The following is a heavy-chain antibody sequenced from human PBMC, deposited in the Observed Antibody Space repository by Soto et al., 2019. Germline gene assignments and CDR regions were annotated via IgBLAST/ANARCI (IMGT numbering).Heavy chain of an antibody. Sequence: EVQLVESGGGLVKPGGSLRLSCAGSGFTFSSSSMNWVRQSPGKELEWVSSISGTSDYIYYADSVKGRFTISRDNAKNSLYLQMNSLRVEDTAVYHCARDQSYYGSGSYYPFDYWGQGTLVTVSS. CDR2: ISGTSDYI. D-gene: IGHD3-10*01. J-gene: IGHJ4*02. CDR3: ARDQSYYGSGSYYPFDY. CDR1: GFTFSSSS. V-gene: IGHV3-21*01.